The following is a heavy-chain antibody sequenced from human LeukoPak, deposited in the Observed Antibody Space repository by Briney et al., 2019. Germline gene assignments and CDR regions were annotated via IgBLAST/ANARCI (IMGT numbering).Heavy chain of an antibody. D-gene: IGHD6-13*01. J-gene: IGHJ4*02. V-gene: IGHV4-59*01. Sequence: SETLSLTCTVSGGSISSYYWSWIRQPPGKGPEWIGYIYYSGSTNYNPSLKSRVTISVDTSKNQFSLKLSSVTAADTAVYYCARRGAAGYFDYWGQGTLVTVSS. CDR2: IYYSGST. CDR1: GGSISSYY. CDR3: ARRGAAGYFDY.